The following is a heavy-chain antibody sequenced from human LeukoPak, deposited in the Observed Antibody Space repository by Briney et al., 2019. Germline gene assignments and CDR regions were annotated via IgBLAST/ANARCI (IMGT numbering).Heavy chain of an antibody. CDR2: IDPNGRNI. J-gene: IGHJ4*02. CDR3: ARYLVLVSTPGDDFDY. V-gene: IGHV3-74*03. D-gene: IGHD2-15*01. Sequence: GGSLRLSCAASGYTFSTYWMHWVRQAPGKGLVWVSRIDPNGRNIKYADSVKGRFTISRDNAKNTLFLQMNSLRAEDTAVYYCARYLVLVSTPGDDFDYWGQGILVTVSS. CDR1: GYTFSTYW.